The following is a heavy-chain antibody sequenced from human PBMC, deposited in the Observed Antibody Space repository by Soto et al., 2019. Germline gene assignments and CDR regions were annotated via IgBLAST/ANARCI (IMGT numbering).Heavy chain of an antibody. D-gene: IGHD3-3*01. CDR2: IRSKAYGGTT. CDR1: GFTFGDYA. V-gene: IGHV3-49*03. J-gene: IGHJ4*02. Sequence: GGSLRLSCTASGFTFGDYAMSWFRQAPGKGLEWVGFIRSKAYGGTTEYAASVKGRFTISRDDSKSIAYLQMNSLKTEDTAVYYCTRSDVWSGYYTDYWGQGTLVTVSS. CDR3: TRSDVWSGYYTDY.